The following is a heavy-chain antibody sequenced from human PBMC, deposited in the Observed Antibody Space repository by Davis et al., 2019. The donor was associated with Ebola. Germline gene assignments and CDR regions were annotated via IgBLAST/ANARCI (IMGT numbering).Heavy chain of an antibody. D-gene: IGHD2/OR15-2a*01. CDR1: GFTFSDYG. CDR3: AKDNRNIWSEV. CDR2: GTSADT. V-gene: IGHV3-23*01. Sequence: GGSLRLSCVVSGFTFSDYGLGWVRQAPGKGLEWVSTYGTSADTYYADSVKGRFTISRDNSKNTLYLQMNGLSVEDTAIYYCAKDNRNIWSEVWGQGTMVTVSS. J-gene: IGHJ3*01.